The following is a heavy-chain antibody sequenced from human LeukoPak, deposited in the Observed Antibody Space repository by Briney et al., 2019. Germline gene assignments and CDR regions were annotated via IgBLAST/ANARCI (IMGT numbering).Heavy chain of an antibody. CDR2: ISYDGGNK. D-gene: IGHD2-15*01. CDR3: AIGWHYFDC. CDR1: GFTFSSYG. Sequence: PGGSLRLSCAASGFTFSSYGLHWVRQAPGKGLEWVAVISYDGGNKYYADSVKGRFTISRDNSKNTLYLQLNSLRVEDTAVYYCAIGWHYFDCWGQGTLVTVSS. V-gene: IGHV3-30*03. J-gene: IGHJ4*02.